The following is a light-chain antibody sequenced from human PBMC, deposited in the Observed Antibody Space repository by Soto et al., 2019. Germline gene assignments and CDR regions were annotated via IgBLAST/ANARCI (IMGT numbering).Light chain of an antibody. CDR1: QSVSSNY. CDR2: GAS. V-gene: IGKV3-20*01. Sequence: EIVFTQSPGTLSLSPGERATLSCRASQSVSSNYLTWYQQKPGQAPRLLIYGASSRATGIPDRFSGSGSGTDFTLTISRLEPEDFAVYYCQQYGSSPPTFGQGTKVDI. J-gene: IGKJ1*01. CDR3: QQYGSSPPT.